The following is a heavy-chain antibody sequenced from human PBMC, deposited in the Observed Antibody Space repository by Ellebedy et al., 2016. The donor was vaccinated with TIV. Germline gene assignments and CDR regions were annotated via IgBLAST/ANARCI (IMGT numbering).Heavy chain of an antibody. D-gene: IGHD6-6*01. CDR3: ARRPNYYGMDV. J-gene: IGHJ6*02. CDR2: IWYDGSNK. Sequence: GESLKISCAASGFTFTSYGMHWVRQAPGKGLEWVAVIWYDGSNKYYADSVKGRFTISRDNSNNTLYLQMSSLRAEDAAVYYCARRPNYYGMDVWGQGTTVTVSS. CDR1: GFTFTSYG. V-gene: IGHV3-33*08.